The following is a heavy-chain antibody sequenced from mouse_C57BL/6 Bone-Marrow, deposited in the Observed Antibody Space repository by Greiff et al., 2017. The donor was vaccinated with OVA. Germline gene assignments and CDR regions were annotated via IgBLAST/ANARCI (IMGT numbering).Heavy chain of an antibody. CDR1: GYTFTDYE. Sequence: QVQLKESGAELVRPGASVTLSCKASGYTFTDYEMHWVKQTPVHGLEWMGTIDPETGGTAYNQKFKGKAILTADKSSSTAYMELRSVTSEDSAVYYCTRGYSNYYAMDYWGQGTSVTVSA. CDR2: IDPETGGT. CDR3: TRGYSNYYAMDY. J-gene: IGHJ4*01. D-gene: IGHD2-5*01. V-gene: IGHV1-15*01.